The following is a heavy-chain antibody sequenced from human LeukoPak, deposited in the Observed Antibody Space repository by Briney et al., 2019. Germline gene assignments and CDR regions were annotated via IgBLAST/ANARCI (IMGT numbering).Heavy chain of an antibody. Sequence: SETLSLTCTVSGGSISSSSYYWGWVRQPPGKGLEWIANIYYSGSTYYSPSLRSRVTISVDTSKNQFSLKLASVTAADTAVYYCARHASVSGNWPRPLDYWGQGSLVTVSS. V-gene: IGHV4-39*01. J-gene: IGHJ4*02. CDR1: GGSISSSSYY. CDR2: IYYSGST. D-gene: IGHD3-3*01. CDR3: ARHASVSGNWPRPLDY.